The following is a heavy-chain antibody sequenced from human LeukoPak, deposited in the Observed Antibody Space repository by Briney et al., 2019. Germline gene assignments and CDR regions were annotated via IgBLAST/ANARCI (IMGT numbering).Heavy chain of an antibody. D-gene: IGHD4-17*01. CDR2: ISWNSGSI. CDR1: GFTFDDYA. J-gene: IGHJ4*02. V-gene: IGHV3-9*01. Sequence: PTGGSLSLSCAASGFTFDDYAMHWVRQAPGKGLEWVSGISWNSGSIGYADSVKGRFTISRDNAKNSLYLQMNSLRAEDTALYYCAKGGLYGDYVVSYYFDYWGQGTLVTVSS. CDR3: AKGGLYGDYVVSYYFDY.